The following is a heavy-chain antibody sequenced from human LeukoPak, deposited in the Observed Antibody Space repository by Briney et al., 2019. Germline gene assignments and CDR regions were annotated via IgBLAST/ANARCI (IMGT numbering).Heavy chain of an antibody. Sequence: PSETQSLTCTVSGGSISSNSYYWGWTRQPPGKGLEWIGSIYYSGSTYYNPSLKSRVTISVDTSKNQFSLKLSSVTAADTAVYYCARHRGGRLAFDYWGQGTLVTVSS. D-gene: IGHD1-26*01. CDR2: IYYSGST. CDR3: ARHRGGRLAFDY. CDR1: GGSISSNSYY. J-gene: IGHJ4*02. V-gene: IGHV4-39*01.